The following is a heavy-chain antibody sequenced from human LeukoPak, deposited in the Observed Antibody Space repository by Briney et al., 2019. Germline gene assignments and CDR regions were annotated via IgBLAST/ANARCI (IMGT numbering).Heavy chain of an antibody. CDR2: ISAYNGNT. CDR1: GYTFTSYG. D-gene: IGHD2-2*01. J-gene: IGHJ4*02. Sequence: ASVKVSCKASGYTFTSYGISWVRQAPGQGLEWMGWISAYNGNTNYAQKLQGRVTMTTDTSTSTAYMELRSLRSDDTAVYYRARVSPRDDCSSTSCYGNFDYWGQGTLVTVSS. CDR3: ARVSPRDDCSSTSCYGNFDY. V-gene: IGHV1-18*04.